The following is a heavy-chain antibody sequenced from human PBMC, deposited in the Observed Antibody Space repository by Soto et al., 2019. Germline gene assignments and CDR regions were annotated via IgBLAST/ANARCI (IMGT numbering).Heavy chain of an antibody. Sequence: SETLSLTCTVSGGSISSSSYYWGWIRQPPGKGLEWIGSIYYSGSTYYNPSLKSRVTISVDTSKNQFSLKLSSVTAADTAVYYCARSGYDIGIDYWGQGTLVTVSS. CDR1: GGSISSSSYY. J-gene: IGHJ4*02. D-gene: IGHD5-12*01. CDR2: IYYSGST. V-gene: IGHV4-39*01. CDR3: ARSGYDIGIDY.